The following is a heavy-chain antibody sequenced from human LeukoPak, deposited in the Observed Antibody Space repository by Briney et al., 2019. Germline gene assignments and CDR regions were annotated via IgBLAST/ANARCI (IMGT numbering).Heavy chain of an antibody. V-gene: IGHV1-8*01. J-gene: IGHJ3*02. CDR3: ASGMAVARYAFDI. CDR2: MNPNSGNT. CDR1: GYTFTSYD. D-gene: IGHD6-19*01. Sequence: GASVKVSCRSSGYTFTSYDINWVRQATGQGLEWMGWMNPNSGNTGYAQKFQGRVTMTRNTSISTAYMELSSLRSEDTAVYYCASGMAVARYAFDIWGQGTIITVSS.